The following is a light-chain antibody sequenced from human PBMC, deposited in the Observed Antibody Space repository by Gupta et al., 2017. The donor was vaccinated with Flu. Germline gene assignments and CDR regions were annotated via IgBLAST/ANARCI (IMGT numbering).Light chain of an antibody. CDR1: SSNIGASYG. J-gene: IGLJ3*02. V-gene: IGLV1-40*01. Sequence: QSVLTQPPSVSGAPGQRVTISCTGRSSNIGASYGVHWYQQLPGTAPKLLIYDTNNRPSGVPDRFSGSESGTSASLAITGLQAEDEADYYCQSYDNTLSGWVFGGGTKLTVL. CDR2: DTN. CDR3: QSYDNTLSGWV.